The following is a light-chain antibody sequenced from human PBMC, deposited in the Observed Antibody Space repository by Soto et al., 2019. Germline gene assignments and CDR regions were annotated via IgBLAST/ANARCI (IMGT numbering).Light chain of an antibody. V-gene: IGKV3-20*01. CDR2: GAS. CDR1: QSVSSIY. CDR3: QQYSSSPFS. Sequence: IVLTQSPGTLSLSPGESATLSCRASQSVSSIYLAWYQQKPGQAPRLLIYGASRRATGVPDRFSGSGSGTDFSLTISRLEPEDLAVYYCQQYSSSPFSFGGGTKVEIK. J-gene: IGKJ4*01.